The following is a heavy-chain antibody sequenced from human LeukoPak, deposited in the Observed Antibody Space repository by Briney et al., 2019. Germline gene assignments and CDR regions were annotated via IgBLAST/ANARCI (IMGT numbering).Heavy chain of an antibody. D-gene: IGHD3-3*02. CDR1: GYTFTSYY. J-gene: IGHJ6*03. CDR2: INPSGGST. V-gene: IGHV1-46*01. CDR3: ARDGGSPGHFWSAAIFYYMDV. Sequence: GASVKVSCKASGYTFTSYYMHWVRQAPGQGLEWMGIINPSGGSTSYAQKFQGRVTMTRDTSTSTVYMELSSLRSEDTAVYYCARDGGSPGHFWSAAIFYYMDVWGKGTTVTVSS.